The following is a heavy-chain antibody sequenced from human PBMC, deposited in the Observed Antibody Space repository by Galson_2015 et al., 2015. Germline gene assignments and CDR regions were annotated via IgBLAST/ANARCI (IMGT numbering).Heavy chain of an antibody. J-gene: IGHJ4*02. D-gene: IGHD3-10*01. Sequence: ETLSLTCSVSGGSISSYYWTWIRQPPGKGLEWIGNIYYGGSTNYNASLKSRVTISVDASKNQFSLKVSSLSAADTAFHYCARGSYDSALDYWGQGTLVTVSS. CDR1: GGSISSYY. CDR3: ARGSYDSALDY. CDR2: IYYGGST. V-gene: IGHV4-59*01.